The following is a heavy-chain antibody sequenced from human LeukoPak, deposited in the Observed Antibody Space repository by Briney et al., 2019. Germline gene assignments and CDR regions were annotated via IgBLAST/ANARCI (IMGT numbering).Heavy chain of an antibody. CDR1: GYIFTSYG. Sequence: GASVKVSCKASGYIFTSYGISWVRQAPGQGLEWMRWISAYNGNTNYAQKLQGRVTMTTDTSTSTAYMELRSLRSDDTAVYYCARDPSYSSSWYSDYWGQGTLVTVSS. J-gene: IGHJ4*02. CDR3: ARDPSYSSSWYSDY. D-gene: IGHD6-13*01. CDR2: ISAYNGNT. V-gene: IGHV1-18*01.